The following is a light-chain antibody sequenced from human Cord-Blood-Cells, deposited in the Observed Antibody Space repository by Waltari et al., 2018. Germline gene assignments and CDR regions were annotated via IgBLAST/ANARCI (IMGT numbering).Light chain of an antibody. CDR2: GAS. CDR3: QQYNNWPSGYT. V-gene: IGKV3-15*01. J-gene: IGKJ2*01. Sequence: EIVMTQSPATLSVSPGESATLSCRASQSVSSNLAWYQQKPGQAPRHSIYGASTRATGIPARFSGSGSGTEFTLTISSLQSEDFAVYYCQQYNNWPSGYTFGQGTKLEIK. CDR1: QSVSSN.